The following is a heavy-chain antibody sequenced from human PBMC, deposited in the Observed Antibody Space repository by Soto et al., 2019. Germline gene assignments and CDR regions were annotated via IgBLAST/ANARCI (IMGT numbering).Heavy chain of an antibody. CDR2: ISYDGRND. V-gene: IGHV3-30*04. CDR1: GFTFNSYP. J-gene: IGHJ4*02. Sequence: GGSLRLSCAASGFTFNSYPLHWVRQAPGKGLEWVAVISYDGRNDYYGDSVRGRFTISRDNSKNMVYLQMNSLTPEDTAVYYCARDPYFDYWGQGTLVTVSS. CDR3: ARDPYFDY.